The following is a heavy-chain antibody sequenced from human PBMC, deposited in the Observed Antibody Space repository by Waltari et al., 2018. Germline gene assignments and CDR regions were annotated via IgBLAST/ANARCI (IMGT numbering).Heavy chain of an antibody. CDR1: GDSVHSFH. J-gene: IGHJ4*02. CDR2: ISSSGSI. D-gene: IGHD6-13*01. Sequence: QVQLQESGPGRVKPSETLSLTCSVSGDSVHSFHWSWIRQPAGKGLEWIGRISSSGSIDYNPSLRRRVTMSLEMSKNQFSLQLASVTAADTAVYFCSRGPRQSGSSCWIFDYWGQG. CDR3: SRGPRQSGSSCWIFDY. V-gene: IGHV4-4*07.